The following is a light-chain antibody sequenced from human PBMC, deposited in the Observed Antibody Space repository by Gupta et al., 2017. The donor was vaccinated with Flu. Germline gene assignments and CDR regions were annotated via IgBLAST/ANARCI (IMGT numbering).Light chain of an antibody. J-gene: IGLJ3*02. CDR1: SSNIGNNY. CDR3: GTWDSSLSAV. Sequence: QSVFTQPPSVSAAPGQKVTISCARSSSNIGNNYVSWYQQVPGTAPNLLIYETNKRPAGIPDRFSGSKSGTSATLDITGLQTGDDADYYCGTWDSSLSAVFGGGTKVTVL. V-gene: IGLV1-51*02. CDR2: ETN.